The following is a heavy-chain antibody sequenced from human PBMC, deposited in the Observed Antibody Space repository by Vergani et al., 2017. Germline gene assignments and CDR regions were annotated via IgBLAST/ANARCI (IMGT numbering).Heavy chain of an antibody. CDR3: ARSGSYYFGHGGRGAAFDI. Sequence: QVQLVQSGAEVKKPGSSVKVSCKASGGTFSSYAISWVRQAPGQGLEWMGGIIPIFGTANYAQKFQGRVTITADKSTSTAYLQWSSLKASDTAMYYCARSGSYYFGHGGRGAAFDIWGQGTMVTVSS. CDR1: GGTFSSYA. V-gene: IGHV1-69*06. J-gene: IGHJ3*02. D-gene: IGHD1-26*01. CDR2: IIPIFGTA.